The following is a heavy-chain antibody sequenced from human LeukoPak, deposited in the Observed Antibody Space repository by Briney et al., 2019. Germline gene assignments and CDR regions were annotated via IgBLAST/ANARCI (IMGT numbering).Heavy chain of an antibody. Sequence: SGTLSLTCTVSGDSINSLDLWSWVRQPPGKGLEWIGEMYLSGTTHSNPSVKSRVTISIDKSKNQFFLNLSSVTAADTAVYYCAGLVGRYSSGLYYYYFDYWGEGTLVTVSS. CDR1: GDSINSLDL. CDR2: MYLSGTT. CDR3: AGLVGRYSSGLYYYYFDY. D-gene: IGHD3-22*01. J-gene: IGHJ4*02. V-gene: IGHV4-4*02.